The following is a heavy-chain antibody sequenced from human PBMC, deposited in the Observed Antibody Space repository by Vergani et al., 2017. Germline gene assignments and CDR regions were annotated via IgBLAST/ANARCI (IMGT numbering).Heavy chain of an antibody. CDR3: AKGSSSSVFHYSSVFDY. J-gene: IGHJ4*02. CDR1: GFIFSDYY. Sequence: VQLVESGGGLVKPGGSLRLSCVGSGFIFSDYYMSWIRQAPGKGLEWVSAISGSGGSTYYADSVKGRFTISRDNSKNTLYLQMNSLRAEDTAVYYCAKGSSSSVFHYSSVFDYWGQGTLVTVSS. V-gene: IGHV3-23*04. D-gene: IGHD6-6*01. CDR2: ISGSGGST.